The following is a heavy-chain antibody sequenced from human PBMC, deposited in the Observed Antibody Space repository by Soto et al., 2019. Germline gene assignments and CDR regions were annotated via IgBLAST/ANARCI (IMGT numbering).Heavy chain of an antibody. V-gene: IGHV4-59*01. Sequence: PSETLSLTCTVSGGSISSYYWSWIRQPPGKGLEWIGYIYYSGSTNYNPSLKSRVTISVDTSKNQFSLKLSSVTAADTAVYYCARDGRAGAAARSQFGYYYYGMDVWGQGTTVTVSS. CDR1: GGSISSYY. CDR2: IYYSGST. J-gene: IGHJ6*02. CDR3: ARDGRAGAAARSQFGYYYYGMDV. D-gene: IGHD6-13*01.